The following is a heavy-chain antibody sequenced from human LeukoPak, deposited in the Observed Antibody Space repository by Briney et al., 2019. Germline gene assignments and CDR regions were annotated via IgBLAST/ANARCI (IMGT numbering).Heavy chain of an antibody. CDR3: ARAWAACGGDCYSLFGFDY. J-gene: IGHJ4*02. V-gene: IGHV1-69*05. CDR2: IIPIFGTA. D-gene: IGHD2-21*02. CDR1: GGTFSSYA. Sequence: SVKVSCKASGGTFSSYAISWVRQAPGQGLEWMGGIIPIFGTANYAQKFQGRVTITTDESTSTAYMELSSLRSEDTAVYYCARAWAACGGDCYSLFGFDYWGQGTLVTVFS.